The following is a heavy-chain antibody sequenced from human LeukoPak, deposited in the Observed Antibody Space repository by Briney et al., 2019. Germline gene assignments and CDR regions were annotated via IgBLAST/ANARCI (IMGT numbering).Heavy chain of an antibody. Sequence: RASVKVSCKASGGTFSSYAISWVRQAPGQGLEWMGWMNPNSGNTGYAQKFQGRVTMTRNTSISTAYMELSSLRSEDTAVYYCARAGGDYDSSFSVDYWGQGTLVTVSS. D-gene: IGHD3-22*01. CDR3: ARAGGDYDSSFSVDY. CDR2: MNPNSGNT. J-gene: IGHJ4*02. CDR1: GGTFSSYA. V-gene: IGHV1-8*02.